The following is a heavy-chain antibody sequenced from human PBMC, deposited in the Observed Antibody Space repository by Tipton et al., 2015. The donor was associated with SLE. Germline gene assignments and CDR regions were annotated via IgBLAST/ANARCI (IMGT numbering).Heavy chain of an antibody. CDR1: GGSFNDYY. V-gene: IGHV4-34*01. D-gene: IGHD1-1*01. CDR2: INHSGST. CDR3: ARALWKGGDY. J-gene: IGHJ4*02. Sequence: TLSLTCAVYGGSFNDYYWSWIRQTPGEGLEWIGEINHSGSTNHNPSLKSRVTISVDTSKNQLSLKLSAVTAADTAVYYCARALWKGGDYWGQGTLVTVSS.